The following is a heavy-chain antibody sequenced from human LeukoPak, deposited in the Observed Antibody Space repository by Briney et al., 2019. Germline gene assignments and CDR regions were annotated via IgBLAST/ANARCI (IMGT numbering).Heavy chain of an antibody. CDR3: ARMSYDFWSGYPLAFDI. Sequence: SETLSLTCTVSGGSISSYYWSWIRQPAGKGLEWIGRIYTSGSTNYNPSLKSRVTMSVDTSKNHFSLKLSSVTAADTAVYYCARMSYDFWSGYPLAFDIWGQGTMVTVSS. V-gene: IGHV4-4*07. CDR2: IYTSGST. J-gene: IGHJ3*02. CDR1: GGSISSYY. D-gene: IGHD3-3*01.